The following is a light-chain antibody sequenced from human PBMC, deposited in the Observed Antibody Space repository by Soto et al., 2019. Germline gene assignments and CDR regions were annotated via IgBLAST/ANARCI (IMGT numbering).Light chain of an antibody. CDR1: SSNIGSNY. J-gene: IGLJ1*01. CDR3: AAWDDSLSGGV. CDR2: SNN. Sequence: SVLTQPPSASGTLGQGVTISCSGSSSNIGSNYVYWYQQLPGTAPKLLIYSNNQRPSGVPDRFSGSKSGTSASLAISGLRSEDEADYYCAAWDDSLSGGVFGTGTKVTVL. V-gene: IGLV1-47*02.